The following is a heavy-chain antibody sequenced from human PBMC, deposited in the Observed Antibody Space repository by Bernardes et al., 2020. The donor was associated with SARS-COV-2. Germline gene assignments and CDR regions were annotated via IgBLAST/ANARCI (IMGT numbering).Heavy chain of an antibody. CDR3: VRDSGRTSSYFDY. CDR2: IWSDGSNK. D-gene: IGHD3-10*01. Sequence: GGSLRLSRVASGFTFSHHAIHWVRQAPGKGLEWVALIWSDGSNKFYEESVEGRFTISRDNSKNTLYLEMNSLRDEDTAIYYCVRDSGRTSSYFDYWGQGTLVTVSS. V-gene: IGHV3-33*01. CDR1: GFTFSHHA. J-gene: IGHJ4*02.